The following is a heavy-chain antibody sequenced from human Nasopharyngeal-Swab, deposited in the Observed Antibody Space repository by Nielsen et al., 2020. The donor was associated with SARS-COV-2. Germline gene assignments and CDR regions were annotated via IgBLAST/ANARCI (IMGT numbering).Heavy chain of an antibody. D-gene: IGHD1-7*01. CDR1: GFTFSSYA. J-gene: IGHJ4*02. V-gene: IGHV3-30-3*01. Sequence: GGSLRLSCAASGFTFSSYAMHWVRQAPGKGLEWVAVISYDGSNKYYADSVRGRFTISRDNAKNSLYLQMNSLRAEDTAVYYCARDGNYEDYWGQGTLVTVSS. CDR2: ISYDGSNK. CDR3: ARDGNYEDY.